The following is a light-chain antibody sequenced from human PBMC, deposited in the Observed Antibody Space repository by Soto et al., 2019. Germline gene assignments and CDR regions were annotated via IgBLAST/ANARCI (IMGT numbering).Light chain of an antibody. V-gene: IGKV3-20*01. J-gene: IGKJ2*01. CDR2: GAS. CDR3: QQYGSSPHT. Sequence: EIVLTQSPGTLSLSPGERATLSCRASQSVSSSYLAWYQHKPGQAPRLRIYGASSRATGIPHRFSGSGSGTDFTLTISRLEPEDFAVYYCQQYGSSPHTFGQGTKLETK. CDR1: QSVSSSY.